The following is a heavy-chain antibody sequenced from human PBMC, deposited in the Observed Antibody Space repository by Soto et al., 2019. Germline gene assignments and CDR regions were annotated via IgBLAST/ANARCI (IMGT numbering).Heavy chain of an antibody. CDR2: ISGSGGST. Sequence: GRSLRLSCAASGFTFSSYAMSWVRQAPGKGLEWVSAISGSGGSTYYADSVKGRFTISRDNSKNTLYLQMNSLRAEDTAVYYCAKDRDGWYYFDYWGQGTLVTVSS. CDR1: GFTFSSYA. CDR3: AKDRDGWYYFDY. D-gene: IGHD6-19*01. V-gene: IGHV3-23*01. J-gene: IGHJ4*02.